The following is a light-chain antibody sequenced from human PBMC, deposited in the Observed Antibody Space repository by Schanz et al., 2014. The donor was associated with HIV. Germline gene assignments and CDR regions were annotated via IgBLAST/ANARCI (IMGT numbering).Light chain of an antibody. V-gene: IGLV2-14*03. CDR2: DVS. CDR1: SSDIGPYNC. CDR3: NSYTSSSTLV. Sequence: QSALTQPASVSGSPGQSISISCTGTSSDIGPYNCVSWYQQRPGKAPKLVIYDVSNRPSGVSNRFSGSKSGNTASLTISGLQAEDEADYYCNSYTSSSTLVFGGGTKVTVL. J-gene: IGLJ3*02.